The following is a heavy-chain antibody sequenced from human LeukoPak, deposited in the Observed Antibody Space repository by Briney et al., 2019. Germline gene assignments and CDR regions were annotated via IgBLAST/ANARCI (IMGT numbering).Heavy chain of an antibody. J-gene: IGHJ4*02. V-gene: IGHV1-2*02. CDR1: GYTFTCYY. Sequence: ASVKVSCKASGYTFTCYYMHWVRQAPGQGLEWKEWINPNSGGTNYAQKFQGRVTMTRDTSISTAYMELSRLRSDDTAVYYCARDSILLLWFGELSPPNYYFDYWGQGTLVTVSS. D-gene: IGHD3-10*01. CDR2: INPNSGGT. CDR3: ARDSILLLWFGELSPPNYYFDY.